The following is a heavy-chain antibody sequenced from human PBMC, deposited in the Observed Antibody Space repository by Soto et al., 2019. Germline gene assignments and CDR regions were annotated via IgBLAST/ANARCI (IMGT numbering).Heavy chain of an antibody. CDR1: GFMFSDHT. CDR3: TREWVVDVSGAFDF. CDR2: LWHDGINK. Sequence: QVQLVESGGGVVRPGRSLRLSCAASGFMFSDHTMHWVRQAPGKGLEWVASLWHDGINKWYGDSVKGRLTISRENSKKILYLQMNDLRFEDTAVYYCTREWVVDVSGAFDFCSQGILVTVSS. D-gene: IGHD5-12*01. V-gene: IGHV3-33*01. J-gene: IGHJ4*02.